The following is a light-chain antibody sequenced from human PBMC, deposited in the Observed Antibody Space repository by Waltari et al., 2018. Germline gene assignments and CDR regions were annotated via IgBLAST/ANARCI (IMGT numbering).Light chain of an antibody. CDR3: NSYTSANTLL. CDR1: IRDVGGYNL. V-gene: IGLV2-14*03. J-gene: IGLJ2*01. CDR2: DVD. Sequence: QSALTQPASVSASPGQSITIFCTGTIRDVGGYNLVSWYQQYPGIAPQLILYDVDNRPSGISSRFSGSKSGNTASLTISGLQPEDEADYYCNSYTSANTLLFGGGTRLTVL.